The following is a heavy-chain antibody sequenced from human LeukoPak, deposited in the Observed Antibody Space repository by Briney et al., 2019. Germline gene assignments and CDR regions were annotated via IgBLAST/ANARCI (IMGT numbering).Heavy chain of an antibody. D-gene: IGHD1-1*01. CDR3: VREGLKTTGDY. Sequence: GGSLRLSCAASGFTVKSTYMSWVRQAQGKELEWVGVIYSGGSTYYSDAVKDRFIISRDNSENTIYLEMNNLRAEDTAVYYCVREGLKTTGDYWGQGTLVTVSS. V-gene: IGHV3-66*01. J-gene: IGHJ4*02. CDR1: GFTVKSTY. CDR2: IYSGGST.